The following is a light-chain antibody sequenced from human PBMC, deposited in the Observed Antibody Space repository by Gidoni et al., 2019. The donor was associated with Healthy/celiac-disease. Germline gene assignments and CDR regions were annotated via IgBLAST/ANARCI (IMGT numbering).Light chain of an antibody. CDR3: QQYGSSPS. J-gene: IGKJ1*01. V-gene: IGKV3-20*01. CDR2: GAS. CDR1: QSVSSSY. Sequence: IVLTQSPGTLSLSPGEIATLSCRASQSVSSSYLAWYQQKPGQAPRLLIYGASSRATGIPDRFSGSGSGTDFTLTISGLEPEDFAVYYCQQYGSSPSFGQGTKVEIK.